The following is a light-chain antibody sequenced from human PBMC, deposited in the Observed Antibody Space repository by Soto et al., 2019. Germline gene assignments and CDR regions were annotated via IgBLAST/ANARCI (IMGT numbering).Light chain of an antibody. CDR2: GTS. V-gene: IGKV3-20*01. J-gene: IGKJ1*01. CDR1: QSVSSNS. Sequence: EIVLTQSPGTLSLSPGESATLSCRASQSVSSNSLAWYRRNPGQPPSLLIYGTSTRATDIPRRFSGSGSGTDFTLTITRLEPEDFAEYFCQQYGDSPPTFGQGTQVEVK. CDR3: QQYGDSPPT.